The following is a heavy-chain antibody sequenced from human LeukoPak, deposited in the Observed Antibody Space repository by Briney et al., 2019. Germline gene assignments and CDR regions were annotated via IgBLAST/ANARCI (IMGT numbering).Heavy chain of an antibody. V-gene: IGHV3-11*03. CDR1: GFTFSDYY. CDR2: ISSSSSYT. Sequence: PGGSLRLSCAASGFTFSDYYMSWIRQAPGKGLEWVSYISSSSSYTNYADSVKGRFTISRDNAKNSLYLQMNSLRAEDTAVYYCASRPSSGWYYVDYWGQGTLVTVSS. J-gene: IGHJ4*02. CDR3: ASRPSSGWYYVDY. D-gene: IGHD6-19*01.